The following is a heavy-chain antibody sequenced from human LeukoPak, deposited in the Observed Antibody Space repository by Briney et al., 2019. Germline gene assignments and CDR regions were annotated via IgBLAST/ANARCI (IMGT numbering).Heavy chain of an antibody. J-gene: IGHJ4*02. Sequence: PSETLSLTCAVSGGSFSGYYWSWIRQPPGKGLEWIGEINHSGSTNYNPSLKSRVTISVDTSKNQFSLKLSSVTAADTAVYYCARATGILWFGGNSRFDYWGQGTLVTVSS. CDR3: ARATGILWFGGNSRFDY. V-gene: IGHV4-34*01. D-gene: IGHD3-10*01. CDR1: GGSFSGYY. CDR2: INHSGST.